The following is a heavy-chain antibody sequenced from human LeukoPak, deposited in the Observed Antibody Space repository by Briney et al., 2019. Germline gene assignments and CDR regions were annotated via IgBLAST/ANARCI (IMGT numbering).Heavy chain of an antibody. CDR2: MYSGGTT. CDR3: ARDPRYSTGWY. D-gene: IGHD6-19*01. V-gene: IGHV3-53*01. Sequence: GGSLRLSCAGSGISFSAYWMHWVRQIPGKGLEWVSLMYSGGTTYYADSVKGRFTISRDNSKNTLYLQMNSLRAEDTAVYYCARDPRYSTGWYWGRGTLVTVSS. J-gene: IGHJ4*02. CDR1: GISFSAYW.